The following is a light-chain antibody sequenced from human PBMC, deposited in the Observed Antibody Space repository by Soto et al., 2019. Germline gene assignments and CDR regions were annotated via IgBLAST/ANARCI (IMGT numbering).Light chain of an antibody. CDR1: QSVSSK. V-gene: IGKV3D-15*01. CDR3: QQYNNWPPIT. J-gene: IGKJ5*01. CDR2: GAS. Sequence: ETVVTQSPATLSVSTGERATLSCRASQSVSSKLAWYQQKPGQAPRLLIYGASTRATGIPARFSGSGSGTEFTLSISSLQSEDSAVYYCQQYNNWPPITFGQGTRLEI.